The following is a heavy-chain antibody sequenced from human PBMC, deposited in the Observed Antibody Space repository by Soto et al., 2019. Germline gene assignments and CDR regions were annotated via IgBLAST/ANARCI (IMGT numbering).Heavy chain of an antibody. Sequence: ASVTVSCTVSGYTLTELSMHWVRQAPGKGLEWMGGFDPEDGETIYAQKFQGRVTMTEDTSTDTAYMELSSLRSEDTAVYYCATATYERITIFGVVIPRGGHFDYWGQGTLVTVS. CDR2: FDPEDGET. CDR1: GYTLTELS. V-gene: IGHV1-24*01. D-gene: IGHD3-3*01. CDR3: ATATYERITIFGVVIPRGGHFDY. J-gene: IGHJ4*02.